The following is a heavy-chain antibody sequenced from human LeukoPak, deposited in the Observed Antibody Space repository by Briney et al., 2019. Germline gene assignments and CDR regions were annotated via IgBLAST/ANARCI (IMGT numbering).Heavy chain of an antibody. J-gene: IGHJ4*02. Sequence: SVKVSCKASGGTFSSYAISWVRQAPGQGLEWMGRIIPILGIANYAQKFQGRVTITADKSASTAYMELSSLRSEDMAVYYCARGSHSTSWIIDYWGQGTLVTVSS. CDR3: ARGSHSTSWIIDY. V-gene: IGHV1-69*04. D-gene: IGHD6-13*01. CDR1: GGTFSSYA. CDR2: IIPILGIA.